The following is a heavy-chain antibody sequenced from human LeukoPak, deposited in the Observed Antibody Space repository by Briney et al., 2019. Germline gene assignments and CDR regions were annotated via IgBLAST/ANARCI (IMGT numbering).Heavy chain of an antibody. CDR2: ISTSGST. D-gene: IGHD6-6*01. Sequence: SETLSVTCTVSGGSIRNYYWSWIRQPAGKGLEWIGRISTSGSTNYNPSLKSRVTMSVDTSKNQFSLRLSSVTAADTAVYYCARVSSAARPPFTFYYMDVWGKGTTVTVSS. V-gene: IGHV4-4*07. CDR3: ARVSSAARPPFTFYYMDV. CDR1: GGSIRNYY. J-gene: IGHJ6*03.